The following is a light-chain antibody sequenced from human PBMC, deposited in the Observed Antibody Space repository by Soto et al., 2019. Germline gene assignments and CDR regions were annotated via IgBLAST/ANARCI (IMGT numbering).Light chain of an antibody. Sequence: EIVLTQSPGTLSLSPRERATLSCRASQSIFNNYLAWYQQKPGQAPRLLVYGAYFRATGIPDRFSGSGSGTDFTLTSSRLEPEDFAVYYCQQYGGSPFTFGQGTRLEIK. CDR2: GAY. J-gene: IGKJ2*01. CDR1: QSIFNNY. V-gene: IGKV3-20*01. CDR3: QQYGGSPFT.